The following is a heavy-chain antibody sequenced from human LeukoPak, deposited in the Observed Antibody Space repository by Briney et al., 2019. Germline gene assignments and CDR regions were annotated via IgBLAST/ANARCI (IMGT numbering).Heavy chain of an antibody. CDR3: ARARDYCSSTSCYGFDY. Sequence: SETLSLTCTVSGDSISTSNSYWGWIRQPPGKGLEWIGYIYYSGSTNYNPSLKSRVTISVDTSKNQFSLKLSSVTAADTAVYYCARARDYCSSTSCYGFDYWGQGTLVTVSS. D-gene: IGHD2-2*01. CDR1: GDSISTSNSY. CDR2: IYYSGST. V-gene: IGHV4-61*05. J-gene: IGHJ4*02.